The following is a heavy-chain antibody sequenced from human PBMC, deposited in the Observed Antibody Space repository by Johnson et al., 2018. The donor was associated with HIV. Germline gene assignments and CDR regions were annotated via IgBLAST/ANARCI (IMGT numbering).Heavy chain of an antibody. D-gene: IGHD1-26*01. J-gene: IGHJ3*02. CDR3: ARVRERWELLLSDGSDI. Sequence: VQLAESGGGLVQPGGSLRLSCAASGFTFSGYAMSWVRQAPGKGLDWVSTISGSGGSTYSADSVRGRFIISRDNSKNTLYLQMNSLRAEDTALYYCARVRERWELLLSDGSDIWGQGTMVTLSS. CDR2: ISGSGGST. V-gene: IGHV3-23*04. CDR1: GFTFSGYA.